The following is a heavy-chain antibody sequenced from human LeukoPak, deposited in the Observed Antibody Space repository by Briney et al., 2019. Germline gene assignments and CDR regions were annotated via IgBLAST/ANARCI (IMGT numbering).Heavy chain of an antibody. CDR2: IDPGDSDT. CDR3: ARLKYFAHYLDC. J-gene: IGHJ4*02. D-gene: IGHD2/OR15-2a*01. V-gene: IGHV5-51*01. Sequence: PGESLKISCKGSGYRFSTYWVAWVRQMPGKGLEWMGIIDPGDSDTRYNPSFQGQVTISADKSISTAYLQWSSLKASDTAMYYCARLKYFAHYLDCWGQGTLVTVSS. CDR1: GYRFSTYW.